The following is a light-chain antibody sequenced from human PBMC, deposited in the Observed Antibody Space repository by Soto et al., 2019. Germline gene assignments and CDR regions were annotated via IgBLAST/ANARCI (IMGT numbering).Light chain of an antibody. Sequence: EMVRTQSPATLSVSPGERATLSCRASQSVSSSLAWYQQKPGQAPRLLIYSASTRATGIPARFSGEESGTEFTLTMSSLQSEDFAVYYCQQYNNWWTFGQGTKVEIK. CDR1: QSVSSS. CDR3: QQYNNWWT. J-gene: IGKJ1*01. V-gene: IGKV3-15*01. CDR2: SAS.